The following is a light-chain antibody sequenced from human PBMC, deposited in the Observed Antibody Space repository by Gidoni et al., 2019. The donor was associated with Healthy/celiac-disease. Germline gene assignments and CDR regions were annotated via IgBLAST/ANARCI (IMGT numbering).Light chain of an antibody. CDR2: GAS. V-gene: IGKV3-20*01. CDR1: QSVRSSY. J-gene: IGKJ1*01. Sequence: VLTHSQGTLSLSPGERATLSCRASQSVRSSYLAWYQQKPGQAPRLLIYGASSRATGIPDRFSGSGSGTDFTLTISRLEPEDFAVYYCQQYGSSPRTFGQGTKVEIK. CDR3: QQYGSSPRT.